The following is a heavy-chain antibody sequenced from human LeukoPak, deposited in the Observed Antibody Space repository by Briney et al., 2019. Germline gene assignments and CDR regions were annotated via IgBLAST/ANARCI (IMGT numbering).Heavy chain of an antibody. CDR2: IYSGGST. J-gene: IGHJ4*02. CDR3: AREGGIFDLDY. Sequence: GGSLRLSCAASGFTFSSYWMSWVRQAPGKGLEWVSVIYSGGSTYYADSVKGRFTISRDNSKNTLYLQMNSLRAEDTAVYYCAREGGIFDLDYRGQGTLVTVSS. CDR1: GFTFSSYW. D-gene: IGHD3-3*01. V-gene: IGHV3-53*01.